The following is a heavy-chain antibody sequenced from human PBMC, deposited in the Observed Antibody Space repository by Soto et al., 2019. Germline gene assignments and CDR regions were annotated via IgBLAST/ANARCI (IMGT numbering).Heavy chain of an antibody. J-gene: IGHJ4*02. CDR1: GFTFSSHA. D-gene: IGHD3-10*01. CDR3: AKGVYGSGSCLDY. CDR2: ISGSAEST. Sequence: GGSLRLSCAASGFTFSSHAMSWVRQAPGKGLEWVSGISGSAESTFYADSVKGRFTISRDNSKNTLNLQMNSLRAEDTAVYYCAKGVYGSGSCLDYWGQGTLVTVSS. V-gene: IGHV3-23*01.